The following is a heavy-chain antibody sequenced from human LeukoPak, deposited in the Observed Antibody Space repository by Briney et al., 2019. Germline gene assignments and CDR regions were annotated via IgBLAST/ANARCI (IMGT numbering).Heavy chain of an antibody. Sequence: PGGSLRLSCAASGFTFSSYGMHWVRQAPGKGLEWEAFIRYDGSNKYYAHSVKGRFTISRDNSKNTLYLQMNSLRAEDTAVYYCARSTYYDYVWGSYSVYFDYWGQGTLVTVSS. D-gene: IGHD3-16*01. CDR3: ARSTYYDYVWGSYSVYFDY. CDR2: IRYDGSNK. V-gene: IGHV3-30*02. J-gene: IGHJ4*02. CDR1: GFTFSSYG.